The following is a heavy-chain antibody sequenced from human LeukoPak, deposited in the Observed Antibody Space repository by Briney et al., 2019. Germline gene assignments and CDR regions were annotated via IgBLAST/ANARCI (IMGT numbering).Heavy chain of an antibody. V-gene: IGHV4-34*09. CDR2: IKHSGST. J-gene: IGHJ3*02. CDR3: ARVSTMIVDPDAFDI. Sequence: PSETLSLTCAVYGGSFSGFYWSWIRQSPGKGLEWIGEIKHSGSTYYNPSLKSRVTISVDTSKNQFSLKLSSVTAADTAVYYCARVSTMIVDPDAFDIWGQGTMVTVSS. CDR1: GGSFSGFY. D-gene: IGHD3-22*01.